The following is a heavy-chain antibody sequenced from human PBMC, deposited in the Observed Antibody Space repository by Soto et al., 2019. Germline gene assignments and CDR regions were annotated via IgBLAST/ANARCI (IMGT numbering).Heavy chain of an antibody. CDR2: IYYSGST. D-gene: IGHD2-15*01. J-gene: IGHJ4*02. CDR3: ARRVAATPFDY. Sequence: PSETLSLTCTVSGGSISSGDYYWSWIRQPPGKGLDWIGYIYYSGSTYYNPSLKSRVTISVDTSKNQFSLKLSSVTAADTAVYYCARRVAATPFDYWGQGTLVTVSS. CDR1: GGSISSGDYY. V-gene: IGHV4-30-4*01.